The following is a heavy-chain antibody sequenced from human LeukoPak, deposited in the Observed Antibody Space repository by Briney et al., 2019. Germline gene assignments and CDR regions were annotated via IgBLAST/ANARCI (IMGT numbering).Heavy chain of an antibody. CDR2: IKPDGSET. D-gene: IGHD3-10*01. V-gene: IGHV3-7*01. CDR1: GFPFKGCW. J-gene: IGHJ4*02. Sequence: GGSLRLSCVASGFPFKGCWMTWFRQSPGKGLDWVANIKPDGSETNYLDSVKGRFTISRDNARDSLFLEMNNLRVDDTAVYYCARDGGELWPLDEWGQGILVTVSS. CDR3: ARDGGELWPLDE.